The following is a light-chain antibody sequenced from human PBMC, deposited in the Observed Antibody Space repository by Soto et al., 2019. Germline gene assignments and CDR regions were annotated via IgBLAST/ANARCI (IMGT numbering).Light chain of an antibody. CDR2: DSN. CDR3: ATWDSSLTGEV. Sequence: QSVLTQPPSVSAAPGQKVTISCSGSSFNIGNNYVSWFQQLPGTAPKLLIYDSNNRPSGIPDRFSGSKSGTSATLHITGLQTGDEADYYCATWDSSLTGEVFGGGTKVTVL. V-gene: IGLV1-51*01. CDR1: SFNIGNNY. J-gene: IGLJ2*01.